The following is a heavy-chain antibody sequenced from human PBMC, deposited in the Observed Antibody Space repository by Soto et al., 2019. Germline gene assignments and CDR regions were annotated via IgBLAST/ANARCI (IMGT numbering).Heavy chain of an antibody. V-gene: IGHV3-23*01. Sequence: EVQLLESGGGLVQPGESLRLSCAASGFTFNNYAMSWVRQAPGKGLEWVSAISATGDSTYYADSVKGRFTISRDNSKNTLSLQMSSLRAEDRALYYCAKRGARGSSWPFDFWGQGTLVTVSS. D-gene: IGHD6-13*01. J-gene: IGHJ4*02. CDR2: ISATGDST. CDR1: GFTFNNYA. CDR3: AKRGARGSSWPFDF.